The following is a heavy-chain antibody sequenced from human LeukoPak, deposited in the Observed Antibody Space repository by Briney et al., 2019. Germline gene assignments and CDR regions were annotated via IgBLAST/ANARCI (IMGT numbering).Heavy chain of an antibody. D-gene: IGHD2-2*01. CDR2: IKQDGSEK. Sequence: GGSLRLSCAASGFTFSSYWMSWVRQAPGKGLEWVANIKQDGSEKYYVDSVKGRFTISRDNAKDSLYLQMNSLRAEDTAVYYCVCFHLGISTSRPGPFDIWGQGTMVTVSS. CDR1: GFTFSSYW. CDR3: VCFHLGISTSRPGPFDI. J-gene: IGHJ3*02. V-gene: IGHV3-7*01.